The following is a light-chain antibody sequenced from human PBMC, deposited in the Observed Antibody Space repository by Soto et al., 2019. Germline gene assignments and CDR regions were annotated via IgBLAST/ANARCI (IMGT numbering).Light chain of an antibody. Sequence: EIVLTQSPGTLSLSPGGRATLSCRASQSVSSSYLAWYQQKPGQAPRLLIYGASSRATGIPDRFSGSGSGTDFTLTISRLEPEDFAVYYCQQYGSSLPNTFGQGTKLEIK. V-gene: IGKV3-20*01. CDR1: QSVSSSY. CDR2: GAS. J-gene: IGKJ2*01. CDR3: QQYGSSLPNT.